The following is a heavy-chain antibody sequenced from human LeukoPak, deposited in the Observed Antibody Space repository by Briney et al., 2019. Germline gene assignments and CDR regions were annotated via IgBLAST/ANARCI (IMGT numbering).Heavy chain of an antibody. J-gene: IGHJ4*02. CDR1: GGSISSYY. V-gene: IGHV4-4*07. CDR2: IYTSGST. D-gene: IGHD3-10*01. Sequence: KTSETLSLTCTVSGGSISSYYWSWIRQPAGKGLEWIGRIYTSGSTNYNPSLKSRVTMSVDTSKNQFSLKLSSVTAADTAVYYCARLVLLWFGEPGPADYWGQGTLVTVSS. CDR3: ARLVLLWFGEPGPADY.